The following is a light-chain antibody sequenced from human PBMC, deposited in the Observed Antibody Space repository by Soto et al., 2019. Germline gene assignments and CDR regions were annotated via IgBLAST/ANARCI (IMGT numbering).Light chain of an antibody. CDR1: QNINNY. J-gene: IGKJ2*01. CDR2: AAS. V-gene: IGKV1-39*01. Sequence: DIQMTQSPSSLSASVGDRVTITCRASQNINNYLNWYQQKPGKAPKLLIYAASSFQSGVPSRFSGSESGTDLTLTISSLQPEDFATYSCKQSYVSPYTFGQGTKLETK. CDR3: KQSYVSPYT.